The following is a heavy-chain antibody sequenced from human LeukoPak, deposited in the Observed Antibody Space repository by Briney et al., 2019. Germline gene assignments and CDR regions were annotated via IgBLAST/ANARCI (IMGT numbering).Heavy chain of an antibody. V-gene: IGHV3-53*01. CDR2: IYSGDRT. CDR1: GLSVRGSY. Sequence: GGSLRLSCVASGLSVRGSYMSWVRQAPGKGLEWVSVIYSGDRTYYADSVKGRFTISRDTSKNTLYLQMNNLRADDTAMYYCTRDLTGTTRSENDYWGQGTLVTISS. D-gene: IGHD1-14*01. J-gene: IGHJ4*02. CDR3: TRDLTGTTRSENDY.